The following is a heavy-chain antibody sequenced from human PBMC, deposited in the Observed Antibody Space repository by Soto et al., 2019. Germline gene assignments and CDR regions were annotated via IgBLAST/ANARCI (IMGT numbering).Heavy chain of an antibody. J-gene: IGHJ4*02. V-gene: IGHV3-23*01. CDR3: AKVTAPNDNMIFDY. CDR1: GFTFSSYV. CDR2: ISGGGSIGDYV. Sequence: EVQLLESGGGLVQPGGSLGLSCAASGFTFSSYVMTWLRQAPGKGLEWVSTISGGGSIGDYVYYADSVKGRFTISRDNSKSTLYLQMSSLRAEDTALYYCAKVTAPNDNMIFDYWGQGTLVTVSS. D-gene: IGHD3-16*01.